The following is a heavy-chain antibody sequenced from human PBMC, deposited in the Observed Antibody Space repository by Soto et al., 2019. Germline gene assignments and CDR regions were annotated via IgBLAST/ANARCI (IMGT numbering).Heavy chain of an antibody. CDR2: IYHSGGT. D-gene: IGHD1-1*01. Sequence: SETLSLTCAVSGGSISSGGYSWNWIRQPLGKGLEWIGYIYHSGGTYYNPSLKSRVTISVDKSKNQFSLKLTSVTAADTAVYYCARDQLEGNWFDPWGQGTLVTVSS. V-gene: IGHV4-30-2*01. CDR1: GGSISSGGYS. CDR3: ARDQLEGNWFDP. J-gene: IGHJ5*02.